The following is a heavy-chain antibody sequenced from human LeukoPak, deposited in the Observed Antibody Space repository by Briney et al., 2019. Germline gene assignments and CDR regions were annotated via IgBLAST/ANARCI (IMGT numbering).Heavy chain of an antibody. CDR2: ISDSGGRT. D-gene: IGHD3-22*01. Sequence: GGSLTLSCAVSGITLSNYDMSWARQAPGKGLEWVANISDSGGRTNYADSVRGRFTISRHNPKNTLYLKMNSLRAEDTDVYFCAKRGVVIRVILVGFHKEAYYFDSWGQGALVTVSS. CDR1: GITLSNYD. J-gene: IGHJ4*02. CDR3: AKRGVVIRVILVGFHKEAYYFDS. V-gene: IGHV3-23*01.